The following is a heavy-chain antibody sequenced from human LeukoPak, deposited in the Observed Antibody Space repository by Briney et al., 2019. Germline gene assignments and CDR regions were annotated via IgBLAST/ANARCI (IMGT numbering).Heavy chain of an antibody. Sequence: GGSLRISCAASGFTFSYYSMNWVRQAPGKGLEWVSYISSSSGTIYYADSVKGRFTISRDNAKNSLYLKMNSLRPEDTAVYYCARSYGSGSSIRPVYYYYYYMDVWGKGTTVTISS. J-gene: IGHJ6*03. D-gene: IGHD3-10*01. CDR1: GFTFSYYS. CDR3: ARSYGSGSSIRPVYYYYYYMDV. V-gene: IGHV3-48*01. CDR2: ISSSSGTI.